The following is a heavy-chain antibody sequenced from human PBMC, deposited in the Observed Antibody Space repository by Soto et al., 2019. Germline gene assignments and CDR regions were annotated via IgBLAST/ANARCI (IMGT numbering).Heavy chain of an antibody. Sequence: GGSLRRSCAASGFTFSSYAMSWVRQAPGKGLEWVSAISGSGGSTYYADSVKGRFTISRDNSKNTLYLQMNSLRAEDTAVYYCAKELNIVVVVAAIDYWGQGTRVTVSS. D-gene: IGHD2-15*01. J-gene: IGHJ4*02. V-gene: IGHV3-23*01. CDR3: AKELNIVVVVAAIDY. CDR1: GFTFSSYA. CDR2: ISGSGGST.